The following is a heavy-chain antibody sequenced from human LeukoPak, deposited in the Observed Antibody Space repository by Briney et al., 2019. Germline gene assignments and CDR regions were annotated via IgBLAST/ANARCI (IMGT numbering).Heavy chain of an antibody. CDR3: ARPYYYDSRIDP. D-gene: IGHD3-22*01. CDR1: GGSISSGDYY. Sequence: SQTLSLTCTVSGGSISSGDYYWSWIRQPPGKGREGIGYTYYSGSTYYNPSLKNRVPISVDTSKNQFSLNLSSVTAADTAVYYCARPYYYDSRIDPWGQGTLVTVSS. J-gene: IGHJ5*02. V-gene: IGHV4-30-4*01. CDR2: TYYSGST.